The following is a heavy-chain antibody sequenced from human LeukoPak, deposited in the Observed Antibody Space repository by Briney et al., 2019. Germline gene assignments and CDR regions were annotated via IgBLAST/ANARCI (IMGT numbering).Heavy chain of an antibody. CDR1: GFTFSSYA. J-gene: IGHJ4*02. CDR3: AKVGPITMIVVGHYFDY. Sequence: GGSLRLSCAASGFTFSSYAMSWVRQAPGKGLEWVSAISGSGGSTYYADSVKGRFTISRDNSKNTLYLQMNSLRAEDTAVYYCAKVGPITMIVVGHYFDYWGQGTLVTVSS. CDR2: ISGSGGST. V-gene: IGHV3-23*01. D-gene: IGHD3-22*01.